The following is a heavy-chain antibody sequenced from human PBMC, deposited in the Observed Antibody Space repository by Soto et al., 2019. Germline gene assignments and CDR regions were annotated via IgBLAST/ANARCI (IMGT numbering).Heavy chain of an antibody. J-gene: IGHJ4*02. CDR3: ARDKITGLFDY. CDR2: INHSGST. D-gene: IGHD2-8*02. CDR1: GGSFSGYY. Sequence: QVQLQQWGAGLLKPSKTLSLTCAVYGGSFSGYYWTWIHQPPGTGLEWIGEINHSGSTNYNPSLKSRVTISVDTSKNQFSLKLTSVTAADTAVYYCARDKITGLFDYWGQGTLVTVSS. V-gene: IGHV4-34*01.